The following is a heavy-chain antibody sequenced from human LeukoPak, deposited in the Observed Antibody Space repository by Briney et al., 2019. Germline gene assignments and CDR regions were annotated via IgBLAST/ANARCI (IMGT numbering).Heavy chain of an antibody. CDR1: GYSFTSYW. V-gene: IGHV5-51*01. D-gene: IGHD3-10*01. CDR3: ARHNYYGSGSYPAYYFDY. CDR2: IYPGDSDT. J-gene: IGHJ4*02. Sequence: GEPLQISSQGSGYSFTSYWIGWVRPMPGKGREWMGIIYPGDSDTRYSPSFQGQVTISADKSISTAYLQWSSLKASDTAMYYCARHNYYGSGSYPAYYFDYGGQGPLVTVS.